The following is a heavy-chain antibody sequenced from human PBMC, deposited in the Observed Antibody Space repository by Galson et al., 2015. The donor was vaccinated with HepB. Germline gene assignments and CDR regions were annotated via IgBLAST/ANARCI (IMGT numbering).Heavy chain of an antibody. CDR3: ARQTDSCHDY. CDR1: GFTFGDSH. CDR2: IRNKADNYAT. V-gene: IGHV3-73*01. D-gene: IGHD2-2*01. Sequence: SLRLSCAASGFTFGDSHMHWVRQASGKGLEWVGHIRNKADNYATAYGMSVTGRFTISRNDWESTAYLQMNSLRTEDTAVYYCARQTDSCHDYWGQGILVTISS. J-gene: IGHJ4*02.